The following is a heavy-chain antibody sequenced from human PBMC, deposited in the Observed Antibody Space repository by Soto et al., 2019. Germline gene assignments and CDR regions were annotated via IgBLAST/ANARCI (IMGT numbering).Heavy chain of an antibody. D-gene: IGHD4-17*01. V-gene: IGHV3-9*01. CDR2: ISWNSGNI. CDR3: AKGSGLTTVTKIDH. J-gene: IGHJ4*02. CDR1: GFTFDDYG. Sequence: PGGSLRFSCAASGFTFDDYGRHWVREAPGKGLEWGSGISWNSGNIVYADSVKGRFTISRDNAKYSLYLQMNSLRPEDTDLYYCAKGSGLTTVTKIDHWGQGSLVTVSS.